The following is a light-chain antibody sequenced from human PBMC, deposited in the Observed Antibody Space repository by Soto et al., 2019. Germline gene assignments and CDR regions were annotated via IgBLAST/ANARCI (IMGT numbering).Light chain of an antibody. Sequence: QSALTQPRSVSASPGQSVTISCTGTSSDVGSYKSVSWYQQSPGKAPKLMIYDVNKRPSGVPDRFSGSKSGTSASLAISGLQSEDEADYYCAAWDDTLSVWVFGGGTQLTVL. J-gene: IGLJ3*02. CDR1: SSDVGSYKS. CDR2: DVN. CDR3: AAWDDTLSVWV. V-gene: IGLV2-11*01.